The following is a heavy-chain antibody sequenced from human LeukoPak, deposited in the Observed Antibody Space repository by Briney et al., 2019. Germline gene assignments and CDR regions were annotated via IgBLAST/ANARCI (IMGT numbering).Heavy chain of an antibody. CDR3: ARGPGLVVVGTEYFQH. D-gene: IGHD3-22*01. CDR2: IIPIFGTA. Sequence: SVKVSCKASGGTVSSYAISWVRQAPGQGLEWMGRIIPIFGTANYAQKFQGRVTITTDESTSTAYMELSSLRSEDTAVYYCARGPGLVVVGTEYFQHWGQGTLVTVSS. CDR1: GGTVSSYA. V-gene: IGHV1-69*05. J-gene: IGHJ1*01.